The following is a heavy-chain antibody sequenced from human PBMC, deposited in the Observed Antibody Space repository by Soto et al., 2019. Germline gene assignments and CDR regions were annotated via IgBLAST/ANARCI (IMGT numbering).Heavy chain of an antibody. CDR2: IIPIFGTA. CDR1: GGTFSRSA. J-gene: IGHJ6*02. Sequence: QVQLVQSGAEVKKPGSSVKVSCKASGGTFSRSAISWVRQAPGQGLEWMGGIIPIFGTANYAQKYQGRVTITADESTSSAYRELSSLRSEDTAVYYCAREDRDYSSPAYGMDVWGQGTTVTVSS. V-gene: IGHV1-69*12. CDR3: AREDRDYSSPAYGMDV. D-gene: IGHD6-13*01.